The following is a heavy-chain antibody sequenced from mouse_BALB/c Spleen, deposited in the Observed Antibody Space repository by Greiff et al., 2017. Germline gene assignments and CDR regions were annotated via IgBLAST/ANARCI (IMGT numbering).Heavy chain of an antibody. CDR2: IDPANGNT. J-gene: IGHJ3*01. D-gene: IGHD1-1*01. V-gene: IGHV14-3*02. CDR3: ANFYYYGSSYAY. Sequence: VQLKESGAELVKPGASVKLSCTASGFNIKDTYMHWVKQRPEQGLEWIGRIDPANGNTKYDPKFQGKATITADTSSNTAYLQLSSLTSEDTAVYYCANFYYYGSSYAYWGQGTLVTVSA. CDR1: GFNIKDTY.